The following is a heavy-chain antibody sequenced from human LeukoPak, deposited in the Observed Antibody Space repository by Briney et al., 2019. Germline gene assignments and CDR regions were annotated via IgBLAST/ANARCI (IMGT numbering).Heavy chain of an antibody. V-gene: IGHV1-18*01. Sequence: ASVKVSCKASGYTFTSYGITWVRQAPGQGLEWMGWMNTYNDNTKYAQKLQGRVTMTKDTSTTTAYMELRSLRSDDTAVYYCVRVFCGSTSCYNSFDPWGQGTLVTVSS. D-gene: IGHD2-2*01. CDR1: GYTFTSYG. CDR3: VRVFCGSTSCYNSFDP. CDR2: MNTYNDNT. J-gene: IGHJ5*02.